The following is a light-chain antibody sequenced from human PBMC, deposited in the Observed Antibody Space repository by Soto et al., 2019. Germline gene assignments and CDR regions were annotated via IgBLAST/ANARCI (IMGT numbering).Light chain of an antibody. J-gene: IGKJ4*01. CDR1: QSFSSSY. CDR3: HYYGGP. V-gene: IGKV3-20*01. Sequence: EIVLTQSPGTLSLSPGERATLSCRASQSFSSSYLAWYQQKPGQAPRLLIYGASNRATGSPDRFSGSGSGTDFTLTISRVEPEDFAVYYCHYYGGPFGGGTKIEIK. CDR2: GAS.